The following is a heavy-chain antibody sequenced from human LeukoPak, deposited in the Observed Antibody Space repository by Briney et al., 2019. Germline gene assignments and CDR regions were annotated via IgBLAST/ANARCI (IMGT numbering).Heavy chain of an antibody. D-gene: IGHD5-12*01. V-gene: IGHV3-33*01. J-gene: IGHJ4*02. Sequence: GGSLRLSCAASGFTFSSYGMHWVRQAPGKGLEWVAVIWYVGSNKYYADSVKGRFTISRDNSKNTLYLQMNSLRAEDTAVYYCARDGGYSGYDPFDYWGQGTLVTVSS. CDR1: GFTFSSYG. CDR3: ARDGGYSGYDPFDY. CDR2: IWYVGSNK.